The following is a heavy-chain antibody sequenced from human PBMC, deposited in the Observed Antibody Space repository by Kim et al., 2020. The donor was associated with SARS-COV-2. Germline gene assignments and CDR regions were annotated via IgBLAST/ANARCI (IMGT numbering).Heavy chain of an antibody. V-gene: IGHV1-69*13. Sequence: SVKVSCKASGGTFSSYAISWVRQAPGQGLEWMGGIIPIFGTANYAQKFQGRVTITADESTSTAYMELSSLRSEDTAVYYCARAPGRRDGDYDQYYYYGMDVWGQGTTVTVSS. D-gene: IGHD4-17*01. J-gene: IGHJ6*02. CDR3: ARAPGRRDGDYDQYYYYGMDV. CDR2: IIPIFGTA. CDR1: GGTFSSYA.